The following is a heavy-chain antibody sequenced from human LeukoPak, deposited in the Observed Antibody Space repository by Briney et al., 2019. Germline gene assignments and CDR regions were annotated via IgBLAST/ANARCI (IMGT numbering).Heavy chain of an antibody. CDR1: GGTFSSYA. CDR2: IIPIFGTA. CDR3: ARDTHTYYYDSSGYYY. D-gene: IGHD3-22*01. V-gene: IGHV1-69*13. Sequence: SVKDSCKASGGTFSSYAISWVRQAPGQGLEWMGGIIPIFGTANYAQKFQGRVTITADESTSTAYMELSSLRSEDTAVYYCARDTHTYYYDSSGYYYWGQGTLVTVSS. J-gene: IGHJ4*02.